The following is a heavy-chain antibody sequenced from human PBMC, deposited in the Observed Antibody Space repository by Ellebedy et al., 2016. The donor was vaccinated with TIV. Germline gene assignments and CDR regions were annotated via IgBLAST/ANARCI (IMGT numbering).Heavy chain of an antibody. V-gene: IGHV3-15*01. CDR3: TTGIYDILRI. D-gene: IGHD3-9*01. CDR1: GFTFSNAW. J-gene: IGHJ3*02. CDR2: IKSKTDGGTT. Sequence: GESLKISCAASGFTFSNAWMSWVRQAPGKGLEWVGRIKSKTDGGTTDYAAPVKGRFTISRDDSKNTLYLQMNSLKTEDTAVYYCTTGIYDILRIWGQGTMVTVSS.